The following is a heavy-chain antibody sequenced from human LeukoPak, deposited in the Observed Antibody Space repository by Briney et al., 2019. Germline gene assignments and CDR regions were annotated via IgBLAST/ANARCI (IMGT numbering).Heavy chain of an antibody. CDR1: GFTFSNYG. J-gene: IGHJ4*01. V-gene: IGHV3-33*01. D-gene: IGHD6-6*01. CDR3: ARYSSSSGGASYYLDY. CDR2: IWYDGSNK. Sequence: GGSLRLSCAASGFTFSNYGIHWVRQAPGKGLEWVAFIWYDGSNKYYADSVKGRFTISRDNSKNTLYLQINGLRAEDTAVYYCARYSSSSGGASYYLDYWGHGTLVTVSS.